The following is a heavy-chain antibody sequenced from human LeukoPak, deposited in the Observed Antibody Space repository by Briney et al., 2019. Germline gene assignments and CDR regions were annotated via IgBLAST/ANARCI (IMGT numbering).Heavy chain of an antibody. CDR1: GGSISSYY. D-gene: IGHD6-13*01. V-gene: IGHV4-59*12. Sequence: SETLSLTCTVSGGSISSYYWSWIRQPPGKGLEWIGYIYYSGSTNYNPSLKSRVTISVDTSKNQFSLKLSSVTAADTAVYYCARDLAAAGKAYDYWGQGTLVTVSS. CDR3: ARDLAAAGKAYDY. CDR2: IYYSGST. J-gene: IGHJ4*02.